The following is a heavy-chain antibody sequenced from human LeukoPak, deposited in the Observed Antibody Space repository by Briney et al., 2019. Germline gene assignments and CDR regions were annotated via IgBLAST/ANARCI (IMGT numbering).Heavy chain of an antibody. Sequence: GGSLRLSCAASGFTFSSYGMHWVRQAPGKGLEWVAFIRYDGSNKYYADSVKGRFTIYRDNSKNTLYLQMNSLRAEDTAVYYCAKGNVADRCFDYWGQGTLVTVSS. V-gene: IGHV3-30*02. CDR2: IRYDGSNK. CDR3: AKGNVADRCFDY. D-gene: IGHD3-16*01. J-gene: IGHJ4*02. CDR1: GFTFSSYG.